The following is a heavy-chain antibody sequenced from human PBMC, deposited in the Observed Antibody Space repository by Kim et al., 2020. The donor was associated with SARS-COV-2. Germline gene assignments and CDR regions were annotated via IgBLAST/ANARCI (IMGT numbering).Heavy chain of an antibody. D-gene: IGHD6-6*01. Sequence: RFTISRDNSKNTLYLQMNSLRAEDTAVYYCAKFQTEYSSSSSRWTYYFDYWGQGTLVTVSS. J-gene: IGHJ4*02. CDR3: AKFQTEYSSSSSRWTYYFDY. V-gene: IGHV3-23*01.